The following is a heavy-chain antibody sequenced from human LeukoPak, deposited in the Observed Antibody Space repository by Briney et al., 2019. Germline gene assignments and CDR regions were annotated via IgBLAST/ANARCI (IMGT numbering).Heavy chain of an antibody. D-gene: IGHD3-3*01. CDR1: GFTFSSYG. CDR2: IRYDGSNK. CDR3: AKDLEELGVVVSLTGY. J-gene: IGHJ4*02. V-gene: IGHV3-30*02. Sequence: GGSLRLSCAASGFTFSSYGMHWVRQAPGKGLEWVAFIRYDGSNKYYADSVKGRFTISRDNSKNTLYLQMNSLRAEDTAVYYCAKDLEELGVVVSLTGYWGQGTLVTVSS.